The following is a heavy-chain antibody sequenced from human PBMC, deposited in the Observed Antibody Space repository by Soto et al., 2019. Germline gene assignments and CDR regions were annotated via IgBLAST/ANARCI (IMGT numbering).Heavy chain of an antibody. CDR3: ARGPPFH. CDR1: GGSISIGDYS. D-gene: IGHD3-16*01. V-gene: IGHV4-30-2*01. Sequence: SETMSLTCTASGGSISIGDYSGSWIRQPPGKGLEWIGYIYHSGSTYYNPSLKSRVTISVDRSKNQFSLKLSSVTAADTAVYYCARGPPFHWGQGTLVTVSS. J-gene: IGHJ4*02. CDR2: IYHSGST.